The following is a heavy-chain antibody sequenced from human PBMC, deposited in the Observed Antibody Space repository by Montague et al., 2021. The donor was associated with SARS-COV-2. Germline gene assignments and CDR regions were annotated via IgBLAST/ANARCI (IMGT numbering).Heavy chain of an antibody. V-gene: IGHV3-7*01. CDR3: ARNEL. CDR2: IHQDGGAK. J-gene: IGHJ4*02. CDR1: GFTIRNYW. Sequence: SLRLSCAASGFTIRNYWVSWVRQAPGKGLEWVANIHQDGGAKDYVDSVKGRFTISRDNAKNRLYLEMNSLRVEDSAIYYCARNELWGQGTLVTVSS.